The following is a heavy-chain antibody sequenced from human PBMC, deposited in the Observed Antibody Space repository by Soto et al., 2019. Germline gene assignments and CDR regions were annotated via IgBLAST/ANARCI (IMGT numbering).Heavy chain of an antibody. V-gene: IGHV1-18*01. J-gene: IGHJ5*02. CDR1: GYTFFTYD. Sequence: QVHLVQSGVEVKTPGASVKVSCQASGYTFFTYDISWVRQAPGQGLEWMGWISTYSGDTKYAQKFQGRVTMTPDTSTTTAYLDLRSLRSDDTAVYYCARHHGPTTSENWFDPWGQGTLVTVSS. D-gene: IGHD5-12*01. CDR2: ISTYSGDT. CDR3: ARHHGPTTSENWFDP.